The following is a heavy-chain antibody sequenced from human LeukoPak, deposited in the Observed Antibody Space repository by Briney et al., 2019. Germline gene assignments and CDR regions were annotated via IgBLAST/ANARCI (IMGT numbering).Heavy chain of an antibody. J-gene: IGHJ5*02. Sequence: PPETLSLTCTVSGYSISSGDYWGWSRQPPGKGLEWIGSIYHSGSTYYNPSLKSRVTISVDTSKNQFSLKLSSVTAADTAVYYCARGRFLGGTPGWFDPWGEGTLVTVSS. CDR1: GYSISSGDY. CDR3: ARGRFLGGTPGWFDP. V-gene: IGHV4-38-2*02. D-gene: IGHD3-3*01. CDR2: IYHSGST.